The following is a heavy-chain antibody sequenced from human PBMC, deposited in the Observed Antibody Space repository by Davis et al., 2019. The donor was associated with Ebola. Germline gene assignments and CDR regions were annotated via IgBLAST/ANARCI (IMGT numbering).Heavy chain of an antibody. Sequence: GESLKISCAASGLTSNNYAMSWVRQAPGKGLEWVSSISGRGGSTFYADSVKGRFTISRDNSKNMQFLQMNTLRVEDTALYYCAKLSISDASDIWGQGTMVTVSS. V-gene: IGHV3-23*01. CDR1: GLTSNNYA. CDR3: AKLSISDASDI. J-gene: IGHJ3*02. CDR2: ISGRGGST. D-gene: IGHD3-3*02.